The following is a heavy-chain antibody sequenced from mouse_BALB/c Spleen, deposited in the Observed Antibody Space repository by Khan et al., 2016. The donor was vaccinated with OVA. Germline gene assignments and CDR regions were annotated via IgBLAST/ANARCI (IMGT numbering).Heavy chain of an antibody. CDR2: INPNNDYT. D-gene: IGHD2-14*01. Sequence: QVQLQQSGAELARPGASVKMSCKASGYTFTTYTMHWVKQRPGQGLEWIGYINPNNDYTNYNQKFKDKATLTTDKSSTTAYLQLSSLTSDDSAVYNCVRDGAYHRNDGWFAYWGQGTLVTVSA. V-gene: IGHV1-4*01. J-gene: IGHJ3*01. CDR1: GYTFTTYT. CDR3: VRDGAYHRNDGWFAY.